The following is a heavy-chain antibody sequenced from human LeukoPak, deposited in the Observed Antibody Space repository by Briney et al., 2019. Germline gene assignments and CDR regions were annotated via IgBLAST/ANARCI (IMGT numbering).Heavy chain of an antibody. CDR1: GFTFSSYG. CDR2: IRYDGSNK. CDR3: AKDRSYDSSGYYSEHGNWFDP. Sequence: GGSLRLSCAASGFTFSSYGMHWVRQAPGKGLEWVAFIRYDGSNKYYADSVKGRFTISRDNSKNTLYLQMNSLGAEDTAVYYCAKDRSYDSSGYYSEHGNWFDPWGQGTLVTVSS. D-gene: IGHD3-22*01. V-gene: IGHV3-30*02. J-gene: IGHJ5*02.